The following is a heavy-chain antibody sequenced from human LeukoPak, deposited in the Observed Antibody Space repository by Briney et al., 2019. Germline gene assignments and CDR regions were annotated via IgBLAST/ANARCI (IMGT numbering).Heavy chain of an antibody. CDR2: IYPSDGST. CDR3: VRGGVGQLLLNY. CDR1: GYTFTSYY. D-gene: IGHD2-2*01. V-gene: IGHV1-46*01. Sequence: ASVKVSCKASGYTFTSYYIQWVRHAPGQGLEWMGIIYPSDGSTNYAQHFQGTVTMTRDTSTSTVYMELSSLKSEDTAVYYCVRGGVGQLLLNYWGQGTLVTVSS. J-gene: IGHJ4*02.